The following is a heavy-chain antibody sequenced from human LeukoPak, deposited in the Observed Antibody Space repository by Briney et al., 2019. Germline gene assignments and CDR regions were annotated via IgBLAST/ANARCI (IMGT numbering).Heavy chain of an antibody. CDR1: GGSISSSSYY. CDR3: ARVPITAAATHFDY. V-gene: IGHV4-39*07. J-gene: IGHJ4*02. D-gene: IGHD6-13*01. CDR2: VYHSGNT. Sequence: PSETLSLTCTVSGGSISSSSYYWGWIRQPPGKGLEWIGSVYHSGNTFYNPSLKSRVTISVDTSKNQFSLNLNSVTAADTAVYYCARVPITAAATHFDYWGQGTPVTVSS.